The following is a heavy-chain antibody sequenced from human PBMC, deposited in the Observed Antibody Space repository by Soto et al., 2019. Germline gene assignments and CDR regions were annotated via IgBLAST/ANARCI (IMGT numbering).Heavy chain of an antibody. D-gene: IGHD6-19*01. J-gene: IGHJ5*02. CDR3: AREAYSTGPYNWFDP. Sequence: SETLSLTCTVSGGSISSYYWSWIRQPPGKGLEWIGYIYYSGSTNYNPSLKSRVTTSVDTSKNQFSLKLSSVTAADTAVYYCAREAYSTGPYNWFDPWGQGTLVTVSS. CDR2: IYYSGST. V-gene: IGHV4-59*01. CDR1: GGSISSYY.